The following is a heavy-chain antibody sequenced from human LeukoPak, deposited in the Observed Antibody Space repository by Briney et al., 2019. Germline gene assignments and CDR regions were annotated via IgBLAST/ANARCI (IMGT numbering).Heavy chain of an antibody. CDR2: ISGSGDAT. V-gene: IGHV3-23*01. CDR1: GFMFSQHT. D-gene: IGHD5-12*01. CDR3: TRVEGRRLRGYALDAFDI. Sequence: PGRSLRLSCAVSGFMFSQHTMSWVRQAPGKRLEWVSSISGSGDATRYADSVMGRFTISRDNAKNTLSLQMNSLKTEDTAVYYCTRVEGRRLRGYALDAFDIWGQGTMVTVSS. J-gene: IGHJ3*02.